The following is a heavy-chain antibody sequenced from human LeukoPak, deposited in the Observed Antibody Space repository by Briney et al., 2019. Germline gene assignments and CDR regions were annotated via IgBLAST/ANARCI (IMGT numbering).Heavy chain of an antibody. V-gene: IGHV3-7*01. J-gene: IGHJ6*04. CDR3: ARESPEGSADV. CDR1: GFTFSSYW. CDR2: IKQDGSEK. Sequence: QPGGSLRLSCAASGFTFSSYWMSWVRQAPGKGLEWVANIKQDGSEKYYVDSVKGRFTISRDNAKNSPYLQMNSLRAEDTAVYYCARESPEGSADVWGTGTMVTVSS. D-gene: IGHD3-10*01.